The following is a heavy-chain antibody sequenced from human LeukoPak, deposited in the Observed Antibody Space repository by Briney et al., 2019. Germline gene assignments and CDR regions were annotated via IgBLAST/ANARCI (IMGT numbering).Heavy chain of an antibody. CDR3: GRGHWGLDY. CDR1: GLTFSDHY. J-gene: IGHJ4*02. D-gene: IGHD7-27*01. V-gene: IGHV3-11*01. Sequence: GGSLRLSCAASGLTFSDHYMTWIRQAPGKGPEWVSYITSSGDSVSYADSVKGRFTISGDNAKNSLYLQMNSLRAEDTAVYYCGRGHWGLDYWGQGTLVTVSS. CDR2: ITSSGDSV.